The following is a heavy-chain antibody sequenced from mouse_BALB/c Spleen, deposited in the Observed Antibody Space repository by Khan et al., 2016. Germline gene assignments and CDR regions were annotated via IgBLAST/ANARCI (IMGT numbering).Heavy chain of an antibody. CDR1: GYTFTSYD. CDR2: ILPGDGST. D-gene: IGHD1-1*01. V-gene: IGHV1-85*01. Sequence: QIQLVQSGAELVKPGASVKLSCKASGYTFTSYDINWVRQRHEKGIEWVGWILPGDGSTKYNEKFKGKASLPKDKSSSTAYMQLSMLTQEDSAVYCCTSLYASTYWYFDGWGAGTTVTVSS. J-gene: IGHJ1*01. CDR3: TSLYASTYWYFDG.